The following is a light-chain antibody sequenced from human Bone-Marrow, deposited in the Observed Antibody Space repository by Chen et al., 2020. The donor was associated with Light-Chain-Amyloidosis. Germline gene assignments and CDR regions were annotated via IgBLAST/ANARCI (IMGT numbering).Light chain of an antibody. J-gene: IGKJ4*01. CDR1: QIVSRY. CDR2: DAS. CDR3: QQRSNWPLT. Sequence: EIVLTQSPATLSLSPGERATLSCRASQIVSRYLAWYQQKPGQAPRLLIYDASNRATGIPARFRGGGSGTDFTLTISSLEPEDFAVYYCQQRSNWPLTFGGWTKVEIK. V-gene: IGKV3-11*01.